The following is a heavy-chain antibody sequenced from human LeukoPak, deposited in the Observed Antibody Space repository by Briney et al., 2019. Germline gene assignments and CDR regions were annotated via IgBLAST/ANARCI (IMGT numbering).Heavy chain of an antibody. J-gene: IGHJ4*02. CDR3: ARPLYYDYDRAYYFDY. CDR1: GFTFSDYY. V-gene: IGHV3-11*04. CDR2: ISSSGTTI. D-gene: IGHD3-16*01. Sequence: GGSLRLSCAASGFTFSDYYMSWIRQAPGKGLEWVSYISSSGTTIYYADSVKGRFTISRDNAKNSLYLQMNSLRAEDTAVYYCARPLYYDYDRAYYFDYWGQGTLVTVSS.